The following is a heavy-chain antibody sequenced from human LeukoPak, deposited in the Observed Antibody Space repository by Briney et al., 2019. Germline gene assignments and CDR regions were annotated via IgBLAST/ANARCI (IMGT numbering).Heavy chain of an antibody. V-gene: IGHV4-4*07. CDR3: AREASIVRFLEFGFDY. Sequence: SETLSLTCTVSGGSISSYYWSWIRQPAGKGLEWIGCIYTSGSTNYNPSLKSRVTMSVDTSKNQFSLKLSSVTAADTAVYYCAREASIVRFLEFGFDYWGQGTLVTVSS. CDR1: GGSISSYY. CDR2: IYTSGST. J-gene: IGHJ4*02. D-gene: IGHD3-3*01.